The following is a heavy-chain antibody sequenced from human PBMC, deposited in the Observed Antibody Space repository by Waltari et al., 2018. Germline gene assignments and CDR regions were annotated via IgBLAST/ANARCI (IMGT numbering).Heavy chain of an antibody. D-gene: IGHD2-21*01. V-gene: IGHV1-69*10. J-gene: IGHJ3*02. Sequence: QVQLVQSGAEVKKPGSSVKVSCKASGGTFSSYAISWVRQAPGQGLEWMGGIIPSLGIANYAQKFQGRVTITADKSTSTAYMELSSLRSEDTAVYYCAGFEGFVVVIAAAFDIWGQGTMVTVSS. CDR3: AGFEGFVVVIAAAFDI. CDR2: IIPSLGIA. CDR1: GGTFSSYA.